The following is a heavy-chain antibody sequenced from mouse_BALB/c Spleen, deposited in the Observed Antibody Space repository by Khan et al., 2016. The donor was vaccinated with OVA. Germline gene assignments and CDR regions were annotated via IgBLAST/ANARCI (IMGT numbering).Heavy chain of an antibody. CDR1: GYTFTTAG. Sequence: QIQLVQSGPELKKPGETVRISCKASGYTFTTAGIQWVQKMPGKGLKWIGWINTHSGVPKYAEDFTGRFAFSLETSASTAYLQITNLKNEDTATYFCARGGAAYYRNDGGAMDYWGQGTSVIVSS. J-gene: IGHJ4*01. CDR3: ARGGAAYYRNDGGAMDY. D-gene: IGHD2-14*01. V-gene: IGHV9-4*02. CDR2: INTHSGVP.